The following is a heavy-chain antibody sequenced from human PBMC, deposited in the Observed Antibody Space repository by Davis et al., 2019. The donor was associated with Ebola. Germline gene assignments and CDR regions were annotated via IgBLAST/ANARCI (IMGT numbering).Heavy chain of an antibody. D-gene: IGHD4-17*01. CDR3: TITTVTLDY. CDR2: IRSKPKGYAT. CDR1: GFSLSDST. V-gene: IGHV3-73*01. Sequence: GESLKISCAASGFSLSDSTIHWVRQASGKGLEWVGRIRSKPKGYATAYAASVKGRFTISRDDSKNTAYLQMNSLKTEDTAVYYCTITTVTLDYWGQGTLVTVSS. J-gene: IGHJ4*02.